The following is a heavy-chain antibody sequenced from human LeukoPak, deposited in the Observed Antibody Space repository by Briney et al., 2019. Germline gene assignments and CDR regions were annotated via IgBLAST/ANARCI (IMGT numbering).Heavy chain of an antibody. Sequence: KPGGSLRLSCAASGFIFRSYEMNWVRQPPGKGLEWIGYIYYSGSTNYNPSLKSRVTISVDTSKSQFYLRLTSVTAADTALYYCAKTKLDWLLFDFWGQGILVTVSS. CDR2: IYYSGST. V-gene: IGHV4-59*12. CDR3: AKTKLDWLLFDF. D-gene: IGHD3-9*01. J-gene: IGHJ4*02. CDR1: GFIFRSYE.